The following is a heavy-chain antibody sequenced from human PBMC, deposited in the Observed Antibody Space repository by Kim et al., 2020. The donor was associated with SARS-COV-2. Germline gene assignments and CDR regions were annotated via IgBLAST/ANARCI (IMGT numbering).Heavy chain of an antibody. J-gene: IGHJ4*02. CDR3: ARHDRITGTKFY. D-gene: IGHD1-20*01. V-gene: IGHV4-39*01. Sequence: PSHRSRVTISVDTSKNQFSLNLSSVTAADTAVYYCARHDRITGTKFYWGQGTLVTVSS.